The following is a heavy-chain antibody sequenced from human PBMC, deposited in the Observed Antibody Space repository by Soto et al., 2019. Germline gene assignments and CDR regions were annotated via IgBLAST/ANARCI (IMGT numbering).Heavy chain of an antibody. CDR1: GGTFSSYA. CDR2: IIPISGTA. CDR3: ARFQTGTMGWFDP. V-gene: IGHV1-69*13. J-gene: IGHJ5*02. Sequence: GASLKVSCKASGGTFSSYAISWVRQAPGQGLEWMGGIIPISGTANYAQKFQGRVTITADESTSTAYMELSSLRSEDTAVYYCARFQTGTMGWFDPWGQGTLVTVSS. D-gene: IGHD1-7*01.